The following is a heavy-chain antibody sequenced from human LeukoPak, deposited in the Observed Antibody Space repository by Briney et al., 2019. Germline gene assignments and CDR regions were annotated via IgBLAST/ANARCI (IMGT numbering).Heavy chain of an antibody. CDR1: GFTFTSSA. V-gene: IGHV1-58*02. J-gene: IGHJ4*02. Sequence: SVKVSRKASGFTFTSSAMQWVRQARGQRLEWIGWIVVGSGNTNYAQKFQERVTITRDMSTSTAYMELSSLRSEDTAVYYCAAEVSEGQLVPRVGYWGQGTLVTVSS. D-gene: IGHD6-6*01. CDR2: IVVGSGNT. CDR3: AAEVSEGQLVPRVGY.